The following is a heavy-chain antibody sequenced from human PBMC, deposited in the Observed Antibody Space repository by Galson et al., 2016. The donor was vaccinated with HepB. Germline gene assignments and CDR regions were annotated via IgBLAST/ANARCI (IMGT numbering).Heavy chain of an antibody. V-gene: IGHV3-30*18. Sequence: SLRLSCAASGFTFSSYGMHWVRQAPGKGLEWVAVISYDGSNKYYADSVKGRFTISRDNSKNTLYLQMNSLRAEDTAEYYCAKERPYYYGMDVWGQGTTVTVSS. CDR2: ISYDGSNK. CDR3: AKERPYYYGMDV. J-gene: IGHJ6*02. D-gene: IGHD6-6*01. CDR1: GFTFSSYG.